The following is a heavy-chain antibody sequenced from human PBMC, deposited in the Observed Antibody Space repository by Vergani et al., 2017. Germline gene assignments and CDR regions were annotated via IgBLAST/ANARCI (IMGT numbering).Heavy chain of an antibody. CDR2: IYNSGNG. J-gene: IGHJ3*01. CDR3: ARDNKQLRPRAFDL. Sequence: QMQLQESGPGLVKASETLSLTCTVSGDSIISRSYYWGWIRQPPGKGLEWIGSIYNSGNGDSSSSLKSRVTISADTSKNQFSLRLTSVTAADTAVYYCARDNKQLRPRAFDLWGQGTMVTVSS. CDR1: GDSIISRSYY. V-gene: IGHV4-39*02. D-gene: IGHD4-23*01.